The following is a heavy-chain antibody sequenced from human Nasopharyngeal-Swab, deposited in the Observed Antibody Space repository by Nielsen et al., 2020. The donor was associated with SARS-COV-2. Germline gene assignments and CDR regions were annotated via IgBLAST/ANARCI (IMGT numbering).Heavy chain of an antibody. Sequence: GESLKISCAAPGFTFSSYGMHWVRQAPGKGLEWVAVIWYDGSNKYYADSVKGRFTISRDNSKNTLYLQMNSLTAEDTAVYYCARDRLSSWPPSNWLDPWGQGTLVTVSS. CDR2: IWYDGSNK. CDR3: ARDRLSSWPPSNWLDP. V-gene: IGHV3-33*01. J-gene: IGHJ5*02. CDR1: GFTFSSYG. D-gene: IGHD6-13*01.